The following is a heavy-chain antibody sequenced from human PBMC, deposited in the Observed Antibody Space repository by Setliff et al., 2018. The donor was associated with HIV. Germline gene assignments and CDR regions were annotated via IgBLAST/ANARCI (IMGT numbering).Heavy chain of an antibody. D-gene: IGHD2-8*01. CDR1: GYSFFSSW. CDR3: ARLKDVVLMVNDF. Sequence: PGESLKISCQSSGYSFFSSWIAWVRQMPGKGLEWMGIIYPGDSDTRYSPSFQGQVTISADKSINTAYLQWSSLKASDTAMYYCARLKDVVLMVNDFWGQGTLVTVSS. CDR2: IYPGDSDT. J-gene: IGHJ4*02. V-gene: IGHV5-51*01.